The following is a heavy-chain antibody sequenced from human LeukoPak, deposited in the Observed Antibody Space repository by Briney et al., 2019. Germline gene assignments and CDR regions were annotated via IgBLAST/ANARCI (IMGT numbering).Heavy chain of an antibody. V-gene: IGHV4-34*01. CDR3: AGYDILTGYHY. CDR2: INHSGST. Sequence: SETLSLTCAVYGGSFSGYYWSWIRQPPGKGLEWIGEINHSGSTNYNPPLKSRVTISVDTSKNQFSLKLSSVTAADTAVYYCAGYDILTGYHYWGQGTLVTVSS. J-gene: IGHJ4*02. D-gene: IGHD3-9*01. CDR1: GGSFSGYY.